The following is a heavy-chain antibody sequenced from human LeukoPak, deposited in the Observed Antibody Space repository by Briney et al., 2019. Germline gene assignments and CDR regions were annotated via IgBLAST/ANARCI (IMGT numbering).Heavy chain of an antibody. D-gene: IGHD5/OR15-5a*01. CDR1: GFTFSSYA. V-gene: IGHV3-23*01. CDR3: AKCLQYYYYGMDV. Sequence: PGGSLRLSYAASGFTFSSYAMSWVRQAPGKGLEWVSAISGSGGSTYYADSVKGRFTISRDNSKNTLYLQMNSLRAEDTAVYYCAKCLQYYYYGMDVWGQGTTVTVSS. CDR2: ISGSGGST. J-gene: IGHJ6*02.